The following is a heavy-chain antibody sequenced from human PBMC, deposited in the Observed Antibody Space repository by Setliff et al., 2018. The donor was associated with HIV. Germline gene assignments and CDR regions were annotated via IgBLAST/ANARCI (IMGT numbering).Heavy chain of an antibody. V-gene: IGHV4-30-4*08. CDR1: GGSISSGDYY. D-gene: IGHD3-22*01. CDR3: ARERRYYDSSGDFDY. Sequence: ASETLSLTCTVSGGSISSGDYYWSWIRQPPGKGLEWIGYIYYSGSTYYNPSLKSRVTISVDTSKNQFSLKLSSVTAADTAVYYCARERRYYDSSGDFDYWGQGTLVTVSS. CDR2: IYYSGST. J-gene: IGHJ4*02.